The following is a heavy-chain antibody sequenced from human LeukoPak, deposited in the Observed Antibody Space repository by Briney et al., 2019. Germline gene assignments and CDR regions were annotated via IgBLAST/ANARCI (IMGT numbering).Heavy chain of an antibody. V-gene: IGHV3-23*01. J-gene: IGHJ4*02. CDR2: ISDSGGGT. D-gene: IGHD3-16*01. CDR1: GFTFSNFA. CDR3: AEVGVGWVAFEY. Sequence: PGGSLRLSCAASGFTFSNFAMSWVRQAPGKGLQWVSAISDSGGGTFYADSVKGRFTISRDNSKNTLYLQMNSLRAEDTAVYYCAEVGVGWVAFEYWGQGTLVTVSS.